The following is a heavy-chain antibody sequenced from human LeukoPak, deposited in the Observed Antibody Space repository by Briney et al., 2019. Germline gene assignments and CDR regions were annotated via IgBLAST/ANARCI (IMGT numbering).Heavy chain of an antibody. D-gene: IGHD6-13*01. V-gene: IGHV3-23*01. CDR3: AKELAAVGVPSFDS. CDR2: IRSTGGGT. Sequence: GGSLRLSCAASEFTFSSYAMSWVRQTPGKGLEWVSGIRSTGGGTYYADSVKGLFTISRDNSKNTLYLQMNSLGAEDTAVYYCAKELAAVGVPSFDSWGQGTLVTVSS. J-gene: IGHJ4*02. CDR1: EFTFSSYA.